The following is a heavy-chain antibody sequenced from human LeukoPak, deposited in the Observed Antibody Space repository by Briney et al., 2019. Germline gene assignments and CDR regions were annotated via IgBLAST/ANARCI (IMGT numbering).Heavy chain of an antibody. V-gene: IGHV1-2*02. CDR2: TNPNSGGT. CDR1: GYTFTGYY. CDR3: ARVIVGEYSSGWSTFDY. Sequence: VSVKVSCKASGYTFTGYYMHWVRQAPGQGLEWMGWTNPNSGGTNYAQKFQGRVTMTRDTSISTAYMELSRLRSDDTAVYYCARVIVGEYSSGWSTFDYWGQGTLVTVSS. D-gene: IGHD6-19*01. J-gene: IGHJ4*02.